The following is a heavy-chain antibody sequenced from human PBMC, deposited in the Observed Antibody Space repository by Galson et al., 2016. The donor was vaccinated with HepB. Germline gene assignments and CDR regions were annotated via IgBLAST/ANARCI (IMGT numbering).Heavy chain of an antibody. CDR3: ASGRGYSGYDSGFDN. Sequence: SVKVSCKASGYSFIRYYICWVRQAPGQGLEWMGLVNPSGSSTDISTMHAQKFQGKVTMTWDTSTSTVYMDLSSLTYEDTAVYYCASGRGYSGYDSGFDNWGQGTLLTVSS. CDR2: VNPSGSSTDIST. J-gene: IGHJ4*02. CDR1: GYSFIRYY. D-gene: IGHD5-12*01. V-gene: IGHV1-46*01.